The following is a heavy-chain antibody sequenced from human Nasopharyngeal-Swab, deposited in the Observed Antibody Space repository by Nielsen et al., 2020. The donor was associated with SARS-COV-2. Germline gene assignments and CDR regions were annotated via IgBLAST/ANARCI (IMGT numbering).Heavy chain of an antibody. J-gene: IGHJ6*01. Sequence: SETLSLTCSVSGGSISGYFLSWIRQPAGEGLEWIGRVYTSGSTNYNPFLKSRVTISIDMSKNQFSLELRSVTAADTAFYYCARSGTTKYGLDVWGQGTTVIVSS. V-gene: IGHV4-4*07. CDR2: VYTSGST. CDR1: GGSISGYF. D-gene: IGHD1-1*01. CDR3: ARSGTTKYGLDV.